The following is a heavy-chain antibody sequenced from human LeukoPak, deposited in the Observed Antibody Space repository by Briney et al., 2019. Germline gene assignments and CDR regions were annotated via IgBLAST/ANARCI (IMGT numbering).Heavy chain of an antibody. Sequence: SETLSLTCTVSGGSISKYYWTWIRQPPGKGLEWIGNIYYSGSTNYNPSLKSRVTISVDTSKNQFSLQLTSVTAADTAVYYCARDYGGNFGYYWGQGTLVTVSS. D-gene: IGHD4-23*01. J-gene: IGHJ4*02. V-gene: IGHV4-59*01. CDR2: IYYSGST. CDR3: ARDYGGNFGYY. CDR1: GGSISKYY.